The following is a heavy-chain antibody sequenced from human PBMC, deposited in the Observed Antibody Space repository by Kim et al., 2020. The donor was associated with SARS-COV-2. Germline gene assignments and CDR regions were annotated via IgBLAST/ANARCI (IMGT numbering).Heavy chain of an antibody. V-gene: IGHV4-59*01. Sequence: TNSTPSLKSRVTITVDTSKHQFSLKLSSVTAADTAVYYCARSIAAAPFDPWGQGTLVTVSS. D-gene: IGHD6-13*01. J-gene: IGHJ5*02. CDR2: T. CDR3: ARSIAAAPFDP.